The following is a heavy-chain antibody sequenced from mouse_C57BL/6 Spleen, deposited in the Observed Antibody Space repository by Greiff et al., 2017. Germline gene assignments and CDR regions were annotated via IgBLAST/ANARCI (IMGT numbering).Heavy chain of an antibody. CDR1: GYAFSSSW. Sequence: QVQLQQSGPELVKPGASVKISCKASGYAFSSSWMNWVKQRPGKGLEWIGLIYPGDGDTNYNGKFKGKATLTADKSSSTAYMQLSSLTSEDSAVYFCARPIYYDYPGYFDYWGQGTTLTVSS. J-gene: IGHJ2*01. CDR3: ARPIYYDYPGYFDY. D-gene: IGHD2-4*01. V-gene: IGHV1-82*01. CDR2: IYPGDGDT.